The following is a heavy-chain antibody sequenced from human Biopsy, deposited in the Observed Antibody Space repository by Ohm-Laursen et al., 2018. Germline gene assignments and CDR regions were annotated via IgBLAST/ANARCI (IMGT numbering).Heavy chain of an antibody. D-gene: IGHD6-13*01. V-gene: IGHV4-34*01. CDR3: ARVPLPGIGAAYQGRFLYGMDV. CDR1: GGSFNGYF. J-gene: IGHJ6*02. CDR2: ITQSGST. Sequence: SQTLSLTCAVYGGSFNGYFWSWIRQPPGKGLEWIGDITQSGSTNYSPPLKSRVTISVDTAKKQFSLSLRSVTAADTAVYYCARVPLPGIGAAYQGRFLYGMDVWGLGTTVTVSS.